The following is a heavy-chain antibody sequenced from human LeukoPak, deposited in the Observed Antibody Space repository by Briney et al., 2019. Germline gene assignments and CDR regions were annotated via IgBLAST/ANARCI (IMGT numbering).Heavy chain of an antibody. D-gene: IGHD3-22*01. CDR2: IYPGDSDT. CDR3: ATLRSGYYYDYFDY. CDR1: GYSFNSYW. J-gene: IGHJ4*02. Sequence: GESLKISCKGSGYSFNSYWIGWVRQMPGKGLEWMGIIYPGDSDTKYSPSFQGQVTMSADKSISTAYLQWSSLKASDTAMYYCATLRSGYYYDYFDYWGQGTLVTVSS. V-gene: IGHV5-51*01.